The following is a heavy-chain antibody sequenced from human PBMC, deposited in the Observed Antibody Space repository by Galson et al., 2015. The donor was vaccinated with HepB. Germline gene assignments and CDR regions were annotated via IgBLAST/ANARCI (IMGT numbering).Heavy chain of an antibody. CDR1: GGSIRNYY. D-gene: IGHD6-13*01. CDR3: GRGRSSSWYYPDTFDI. V-gene: IGHV4-59*01. Sequence: QVQLQESGPGLVKPSETLSLTCTVSGGSIRNYYWSWIRQPPGKGLEWIGYIYYSGSTNYNPSLKSRVAISVDPSKNQVSRKRTSGTAADTAVYYWGRGRSSSWYYPDTFDIWGQGTMVTVSS. J-gene: IGHJ3*02. CDR2: IYYSGST.